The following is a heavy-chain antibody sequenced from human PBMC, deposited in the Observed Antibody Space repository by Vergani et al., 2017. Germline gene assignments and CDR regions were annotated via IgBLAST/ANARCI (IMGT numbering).Heavy chain of an antibody. D-gene: IGHD3-3*01. CDR1: GGTFSSYA. V-gene: IGHV1-69*04. Sequence: QVQLVQSGAEVKKPGSSVKVSCKASGGTFSSYAISWVRQAPGQGLEWMGMIIPILGIANYAQKFQGRVTITADKSTSTAYMELSSLRSEDTAGYYCARDQRGNDDFWSGSNYYYYYGMDVWGQGTTVTVSS. CDR2: IIPILGIA. J-gene: IGHJ6*02. CDR3: ARDQRGNDDFWSGSNYYYYYGMDV.